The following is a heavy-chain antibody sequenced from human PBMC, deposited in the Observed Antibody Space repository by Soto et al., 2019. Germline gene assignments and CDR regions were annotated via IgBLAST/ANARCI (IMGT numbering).Heavy chain of an antibody. V-gene: IGHV1-69*13. J-gene: IGHJ4*02. CDR3: ARDFEYSSSGTFTFDY. CDR1: GGTFSSYA. D-gene: IGHD6-6*01. CDR2: IIPIFGTA. Sequence: SVKVSCQASGGTFSSYAISWVRQAPGQGLEWMGGIIPIFGTANYAQKFQGRVTITADESTSTAYMELSSLRSEDTAVYYCARDFEYSSSGTFTFDYWGQGTLVTVSS.